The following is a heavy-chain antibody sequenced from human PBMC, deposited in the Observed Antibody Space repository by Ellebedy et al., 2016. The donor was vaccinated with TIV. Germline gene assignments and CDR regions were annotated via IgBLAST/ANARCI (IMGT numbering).Heavy chain of an antibody. J-gene: IGHJ6*03. Sequence: SETLSLTXAVYGGSFSGYYWSWIRQPPGKGLEWIGEINHSGSANYNPSLKSRVTMSVDTSKNQFSLKLSSVTAADTAVYYCAREGYCSSTSCYKGGYYYYYMDVWGKGTTVTVSS. CDR3: AREGYCSSTSCYKGGYYYYYMDV. V-gene: IGHV4-34*01. CDR1: GGSFSGYY. D-gene: IGHD2-2*02. CDR2: INHSGSA.